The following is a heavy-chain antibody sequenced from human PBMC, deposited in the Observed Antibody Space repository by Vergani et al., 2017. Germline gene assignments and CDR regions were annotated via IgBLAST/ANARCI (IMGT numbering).Heavy chain of an antibody. CDR2: IYTSGST. Sequence: QVQLQESGPGLVKPSQTLSLTCTVSGGSISSGSYYWSWIRQPAGKGLEWIGRIYTSGSTNYNPSLKSRVTISVDTSKNQFSLKLSSVTPADTAVDYCARAGRVRGVKNYYYYGMDVWGQGTTVTVSS. J-gene: IGHJ6*02. D-gene: IGHD3-10*01. CDR1: GGSISSGSYY. CDR3: ARAGRVRGVKNYYYYGMDV. V-gene: IGHV4-61*02.